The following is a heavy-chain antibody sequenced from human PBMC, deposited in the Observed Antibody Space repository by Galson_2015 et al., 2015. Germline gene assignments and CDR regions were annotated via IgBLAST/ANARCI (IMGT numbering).Heavy chain of an antibody. J-gene: IGHJ6*04. CDR3: ARIVIAVAGPSYYYYGMDV. Sequence: QSGAEVKKPGESLKISCKGSGYSFTSYWIGWVRQMPGKGLEWMGIIYPGDSDTRYSPSFQGQVTISADKSISTAYLQWSSLKASDTATYYCARIVIAVAGPSYYYYGMDVWGKGTTVTVSS. D-gene: IGHD6-19*01. V-gene: IGHV5-51*01. CDR2: IYPGDSDT. CDR1: GYSFTSYW.